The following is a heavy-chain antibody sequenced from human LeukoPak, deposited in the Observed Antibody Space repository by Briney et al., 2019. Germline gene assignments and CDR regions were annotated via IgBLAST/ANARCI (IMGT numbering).Heavy chain of an antibody. CDR2: ISAYNGNT. CDR3: ARDSVYCSGGSCVYYYYMDV. J-gene: IGHJ6*03. D-gene: IGHD2-15*01. Sequence: GASVKVSCKASGYTFTSYGISWVRQAPGQGLEWMGWISAYNGNTNYAQKLQGRVTMTTDTSTSTAYMELRSLRSDDTAVYYCARDSVYCSGGSCVYYYYMDVWGKGTTVTVSS. V-gene: IGHV1-18*01. CDR1: GYTFTSYG.